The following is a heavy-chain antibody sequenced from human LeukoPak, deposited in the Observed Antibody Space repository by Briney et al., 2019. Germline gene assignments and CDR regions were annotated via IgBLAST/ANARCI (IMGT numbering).Heavy chain of an antibody. V-gene: IGHV3-30*04. D-gene: IGHD3-10*01. CDR2: ISYDGSNK. J-gene: IGHJ4*02. CDR1: GFSFSSYA. CDR3: ARVWFGKFDY. Sequence: GGSLRLSCAACGFSFSSYAMHWVRQAPGKGLEWVAVISYDGSNKYYADSVKGRFTISRDNSKNTLYLQMNSLRAEDTAVYYCARVWFGKFDYWGQGTLVTVSS.